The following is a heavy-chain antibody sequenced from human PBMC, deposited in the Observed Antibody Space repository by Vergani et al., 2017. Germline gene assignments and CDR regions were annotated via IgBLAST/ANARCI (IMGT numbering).Heavy chain of an antibody. V-gene: IGHV4-39*01. Sequence: QLHLQESGPGLVKPSETLSLTCTVSGGSITSSSYYWGWLRQPPGKGLEWIGNIYHSGGAYYNPSLKGRVTISVDTSKNQFSLEVTSVTAADTAIYFCARTESFILRYFHWALWGQGTLVTGSS. J-gene: IGHJ4*02. CDR2: IYHSGGA. CDR1: GGSITSSSYY. D-gene: IGHD3-9*01. CDR3: ARTESFILRYFHWAL.